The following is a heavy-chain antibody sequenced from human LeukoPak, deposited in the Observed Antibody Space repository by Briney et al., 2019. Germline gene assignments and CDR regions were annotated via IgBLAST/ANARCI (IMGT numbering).Heavy chain of an antibody. D-gene: IGHD3/OR15-3a*01. CDR1: GGAISNFY. J-gene: IGHJ3*01. CDR3: ARNRTSYYGAIPFAV. CDR2: IYGSGGT. V-gene: IGHV4-4*07. Sequence: SETLSLTCTVSGGAISNFYWSWIRQSAGKGLEWIGQIYGSGGTNYNPSLKSRVTMSADKSKNQISLRLTSVTAADTAVYYCARNRTSYYGAIPFAVWGPGTMVTVSS.